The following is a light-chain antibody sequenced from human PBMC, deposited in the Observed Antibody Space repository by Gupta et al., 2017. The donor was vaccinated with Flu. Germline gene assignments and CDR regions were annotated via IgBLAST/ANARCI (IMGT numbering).Light chain of an antibody. CDR2: DDR. Sequence: SYELTQPPSASVAPCQTARITCGENNIGSKSVHWYQQKPGQAPVLVVYDDRDRPPGIPERFSGSNSGNTATLTISRVEAGDEDDYYCQGWESGNDHFWVFGGGTKLTVL. V-gene: IGLV3-21*02. CDR1: NIGSKS. CDR3: QGWESGNDHFWV. J-gene: IGLJ3*02.